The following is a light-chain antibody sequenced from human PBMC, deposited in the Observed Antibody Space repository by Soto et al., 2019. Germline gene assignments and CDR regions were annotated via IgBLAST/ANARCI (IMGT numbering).Light chain of an antibody. CDR2: DAS. V-gene: IGKV1-33*01. Sequence: DIQMTQTPSSLSASVGDRVTITCQASQDISNYLNWYQQKPGKAPKLLISDASTLEAGVTSRFSGSGSGTDFTFAISSLQPEDIATYYCQHYDDLLFTFGPGTKVHIK. J-gene: IGKJ3*01. CDR3: QHYDDLLFT. CDR1: QDISNY.